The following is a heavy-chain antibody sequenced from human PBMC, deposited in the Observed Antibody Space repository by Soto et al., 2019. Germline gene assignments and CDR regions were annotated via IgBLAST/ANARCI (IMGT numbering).Heavy chain of an antibody. CDR3: ARRGTTVVTRDGFDI. Sequence: GASVKVSFKASGYTFIRYSISWVRQAPGQGLEWMGWISAYNGNTSYAQKLQGRVTMTTDTSTSTAYMELRSLRSDDTAVYYCARRGTTVVTRDGFDIWGQGTMVTVSS. D-gene: IGHD4-17*01. CDR1: GYTFIRYS. CDR2: ISAYNGNT. V-gene: IGHV1-18*01. J-gene: IGHJ3*02.